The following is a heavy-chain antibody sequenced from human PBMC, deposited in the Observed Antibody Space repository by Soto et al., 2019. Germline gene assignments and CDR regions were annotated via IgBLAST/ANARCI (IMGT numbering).Heavy chain of an antibody. CDR3: ARASEGYCSSTSCPYFDY. Sequence: SETLSLTCAVSGCSISSSNWWGWVRQPPGKGLEWIGEIYHSGSTNYNPSLKSRVTISVDKSKNQFSLKLSSVTAADTAVYYCARASEGYCSSTSCPYFDYWGQGTLVTVSS. J-gene: IGHJ4*02. D-gene: IGHD2-2*01. CDR2: IYHSGST. CDR1: GCSISSSNW. V-gene: IGHV4-4*02.